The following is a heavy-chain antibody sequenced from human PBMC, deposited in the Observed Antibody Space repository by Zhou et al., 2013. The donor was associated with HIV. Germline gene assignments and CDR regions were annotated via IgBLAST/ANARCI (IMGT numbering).Heavy chain of an antibody. Sequence: QVQLVQSGAEVKKPGASVKVSCKASGYTFTGHYIHWVRQAPGQGLEWMGCINPRTGDTNYARKFQGRVTMTRDTSISTAYMDLSRLKSDDTAMYYCVERMGSGWPLMSADEEYWYFDLWGRGTLATVSS. CDR2: INPRTGDT. J-gene: IGHJ2*01. V-gene: IGHV1-2*02. CDR1: GYTFTGHY. CDR3: VERMGSGWPLMSADEEYWYFDL. D-gene: IGHD6-19*01.